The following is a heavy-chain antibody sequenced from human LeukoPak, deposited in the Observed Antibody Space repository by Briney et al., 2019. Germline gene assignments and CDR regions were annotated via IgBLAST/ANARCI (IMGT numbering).Heavy chain of an antibody. CDR1: GYSFTSYW. CDR2: IYPGDADT. Sequence: GESREISCKGSGYSFTSYWIGWVRQLPGKGLEWMGIIYPGDADTRYSPSFQGQVTISADKPISTTYLQWSSLKASDTAMYYCASSLIRYNWNDGSDAFDIWGQGTMVTVSS. J-gene: IGHJ3*02. V-gene: IGHV5-51*04. D-gene: IGHD1-1*01. CDR3: ASSLIRYNWNDGSDAFDI.